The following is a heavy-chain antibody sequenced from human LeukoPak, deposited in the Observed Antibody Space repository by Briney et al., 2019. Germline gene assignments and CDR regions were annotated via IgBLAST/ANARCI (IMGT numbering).Heavy chain of an antibody. Sequence: KPGESLRISCKGSGYSFTSYWISWVRQMPGKGLEWMGRIDPSDSYTNYSPSFQGHVTISADKSISTAYMQWSSLKASDTAMYYCARHSSRYSGYDLNDAFDIWGQGTMVTVSS. V-gene: IGHV5-10-1*01. J-gene: IGHJ3*02. CDR3: ARHSSRYSGYDLNDAFDI. D-gene: IGHD5-12*01. CDR1: GYSFTSYW. CDR2: IDPSDSYT.